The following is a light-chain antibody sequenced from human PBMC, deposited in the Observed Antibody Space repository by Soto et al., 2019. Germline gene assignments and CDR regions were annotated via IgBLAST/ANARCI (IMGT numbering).Light chain of an antibody. J-gene: IGLJ1*01. V-gene: IGLV1-44*01. Sequence: QSALTQPPSASGTPGQRVTISCSGSSSNIGSNTVNWYQQLPGTAPKLLIYSNNQRPSGVPDRFSGSKSGTSASLAISGLQSEDEADYYCAAWDDSLNGPYDFGTGTKVTVL. CDR3: AAWDDSLNGPYD. CDR1: SSNIGSNT. CDR2: SNN.